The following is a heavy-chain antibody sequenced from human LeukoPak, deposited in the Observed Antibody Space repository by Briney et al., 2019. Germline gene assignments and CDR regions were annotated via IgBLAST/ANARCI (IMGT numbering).Heavy chain of an antibody. J-gene: IGHJ2*01. D-gene: IGHD1-26*01. CDR1: GGSISSSSYY. CDR2: IYYSGST. Sequence: SETLSLTCTVSGGSISSSSYYWGWIRQPPGKGLEWIGSIYYSGSTYYNPSLKSRVTISVDTSKNQFSLKLSSVTAADTAVYYCARDSGNFDWYFDLWGRGTLVTVSS. CDR3: ARDSGNFDWYFDL. V-gene: IGHV4-39*07.